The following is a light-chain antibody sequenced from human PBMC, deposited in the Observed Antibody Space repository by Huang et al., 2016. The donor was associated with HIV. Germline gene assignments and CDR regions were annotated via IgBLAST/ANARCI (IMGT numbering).Light chain of an antibody. Sequence: DIQMTQSPSTLSASVGARVTITCRASQSINNWLAWYQQKPGKAPKLLIYKASRLESGVPSRFSGSGSGADFTLTITSLQPDDFATYYCQHYETNRYTFGQGTKLEIK. CDR3: QHYETNRYT. J-gene: IGKJ2*01. CDR1: QSINNW. V-gene: IGKV1-5*03. CDR2: KAS.